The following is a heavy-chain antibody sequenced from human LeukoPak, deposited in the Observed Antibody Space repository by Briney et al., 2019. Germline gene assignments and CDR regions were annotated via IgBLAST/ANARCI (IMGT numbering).Heavy chain of an antibody. CDR2: IKRKTDGGTT. J-gene: IGHJ4*02. V-gene: IGHV3-15*01. CDR1: GFSFRNAW. CDR3: AKEPDYGDYFDY. Sequence: GGSLRLSCAVSGFSFRNAWMSWVRQAPGKGLEWVGRIKRKTDGGTTDYAAPVKGRFTISRDDSKNTLYLQMNSLRAEDTAVYYCAKEPDYGDYFDYWGQGTLVTVSS. D-gene: IGHD4-17*01.